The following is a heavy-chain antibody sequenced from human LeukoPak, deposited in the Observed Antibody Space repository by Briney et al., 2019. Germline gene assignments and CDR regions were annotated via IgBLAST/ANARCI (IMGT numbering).Heavy chain of an antibody. J-gene: IGHJ4*02. CDR2: INHSGST. V-gene: IGHV4-34*01. D-gene: IGHD1-26*01. CDR1: GGSFSGYY. Sequence: SETLSLTCAVYGGSFSGYYWTWIRQPPGKGLEWIGEINHSGSTNYNPSLKSRVTISVDTSKNQFSLKLSSVTAADTAVYYCARRVVRAATSARFDYWGQGTLVTVSS. CDR3: ARRVVRAATSARFDY.